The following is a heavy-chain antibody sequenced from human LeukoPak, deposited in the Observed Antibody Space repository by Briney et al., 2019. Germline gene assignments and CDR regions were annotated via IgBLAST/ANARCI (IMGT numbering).Heavy chain of an antibody. D-gene: IGHD6-19*01. CDR2: ISGSGGST. CDR1: GFTFSTYP. J-gene: IGHJ4*02. Sequence: PGGSLRLSCAASGFTFSTYPMSWVRQAPGKGLEGVSGISGSGGSTYYADSVKGRFTISRDISTNTLYLQMNSLRAENTAVYYCAKDEGSGWYYFDYWGQGSLVTVSS. CDR3: AKDEGSGWYYFDY. V-gene: IGHV3-23*01.